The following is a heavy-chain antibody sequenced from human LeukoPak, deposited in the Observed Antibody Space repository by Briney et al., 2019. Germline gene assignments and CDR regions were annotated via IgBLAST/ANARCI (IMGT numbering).Heavy chain of an antibody. CDR2: FDPEDGET. CDR1: GYTLTELS. V-gene: IGHV1-24*01. D-gene: IGHD6-13*01. J-gene: IGHJ4*02. CDR3: ATASSSWYYFDY. Sequence: ASVKVSCKVSGYTLTELSMHWVRQVPGKGLEWMGGFDPEDGETIYAQKFQGRVTMTEDTSTDTAYMELSSLRSEDTAVYYCATASSSWYYFDYWGQGTLVTVSS.